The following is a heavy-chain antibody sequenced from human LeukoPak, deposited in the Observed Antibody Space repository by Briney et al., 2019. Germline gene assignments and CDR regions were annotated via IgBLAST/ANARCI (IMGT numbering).Heavy chain of an antibody. CDR1: GYTFTSYG. Sequence: ASVNVSCKASGYTFTSYGISWVRQAPGQGLEWMGWISAYNGNTNYAQKLQGRVTMTTDTSTSTAYMELRSLRSDDTAVYYCARNEEGNYDFWSGYQGTNYYYYGMDVWAKGPRSPSP. CDR3: ARNEEGNYDFWSGYQGTNYYYYGMDV. V-gene: IGHV1-18*01. J-gene: IGHJ6*02. CDR2: ISAYNGNT. D-gene: IGHD3-3*01.